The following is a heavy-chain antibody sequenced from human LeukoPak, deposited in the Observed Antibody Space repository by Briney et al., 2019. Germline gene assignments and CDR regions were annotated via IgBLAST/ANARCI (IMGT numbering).Heavy chain of an antibody. Sequence: GGSLRLSCAASGFIFKKYWMNWVRQVPGKGLECLANIKEDGSETYYVDSEKGRFTISRDNAKNSLYLQMNSLRAEDTALYYCAKDSLYCSGGSCYRRAFDIWGQGTMVTVSS. CDR1: GFIFKKYW. CDR3: AKDSLYCSGGSCYRRAFDI. V-gene: IGHV3-7*03. CDR2: IKEDGSET. J-gene: IGHJ3*02. D-gene: IGHD2-15*01.